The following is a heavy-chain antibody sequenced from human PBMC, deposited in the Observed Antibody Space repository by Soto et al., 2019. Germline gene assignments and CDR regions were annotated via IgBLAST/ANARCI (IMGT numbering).Heavy chain of an antibody. D-gene: IGHD5-18*01. Sequence: ASVKVSCKASGYTFTSYGISWVRQAPGQGLEWMGWISAYNGNTNYAQKLQGRVTMTTDTSTSTVYMELRSLRSDDTAVYYCARDVDTAEGNWFDPWGQGTLVTVSS. CDR1: GYTFTSYG. CDR3: ARDVDTAEGNWFDP. J-gene: IGHJ5*02. CDR2: ISAYNGNT. V-gene: IGHV1-18*04.